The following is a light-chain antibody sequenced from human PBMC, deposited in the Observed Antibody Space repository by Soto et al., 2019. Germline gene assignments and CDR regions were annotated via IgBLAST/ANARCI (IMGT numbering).Light chain of an antibody. Sequence: DIVMTQSPDSLAVSLGERATINCKSSQSVLYSSINKNYLAWYQQKPGQPPKLLIYWASTRESGVPDRFSGSGSGTDFTLTISSLQAEDVAVYYCQQYYSPPGTFGPGTKVDIK. V-gene: IGKV4-1*01. J-gene: IGKJ3*01. CDR1: QSVLYSSINKNY. CDR2: WAS. CDR3: QQYYSPPGT.